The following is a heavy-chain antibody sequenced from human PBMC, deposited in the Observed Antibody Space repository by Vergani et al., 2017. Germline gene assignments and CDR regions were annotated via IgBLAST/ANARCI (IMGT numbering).Heavy chain of an antibody. D-gene: IGHD6-19*01. V-gene: IGHV4-4*07. J-gene: IGHJ4*02. Sequence: QVQLQESGPGLVKPSETLSLTCTVSGGSISSYYWSWIRQPAGRGLEWIGRIYASGSTNYNPSLKSRVTMSVDTSKNQFSLKLSSVTTADTAVYYCAREPIAVAGTFPDYWGQGTLVTVSS. CDR2: IYASGST. CDR3: AREPIAVAGTFPDY. CDR1: GGSISSYY.